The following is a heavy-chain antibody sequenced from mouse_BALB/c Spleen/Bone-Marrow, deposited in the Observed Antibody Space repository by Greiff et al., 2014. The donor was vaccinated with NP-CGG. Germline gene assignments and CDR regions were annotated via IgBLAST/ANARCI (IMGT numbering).Heavy chain of an antibody. D-gene: IGHD1-1*01. CDR1: GYTFTSYW. CDR2: IYPSDSYT. Sequence: QVHVKQSGAELVRPGASVKLSCKASGYTFTSYWINWVKQRPGQGLEWIGNIYPSDSYTNYNQKFKDKATLTVDKSSSTAYMQLSSPTSEDSAVYYCTRSYGSSYEYCFDYWGQGTTLTVSS. CDR3: TRSYGSSYEYCFDY. J-gene: IGHJ2*01. V-gene: IGHV1-69*02.